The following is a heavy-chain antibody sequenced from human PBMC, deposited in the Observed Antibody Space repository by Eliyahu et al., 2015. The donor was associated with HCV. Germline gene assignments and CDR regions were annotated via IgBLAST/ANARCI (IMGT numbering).Heavy chain of an antibody. Sequence: MHWVRQAPGQGLEWMGWINPNSGGTNYAQKFQGRVTMTRDTSISTAYMELSRLRSDDTAVYYCARDLPPTGESDYWGQGTLVTLSS. D-gene: IGHD1-1*01. CDR2: INPNSGGT. V-gene: IGHV1-2*02. CDR3: ARDLPPTGESDY. J-gene: IGHJ4*02.